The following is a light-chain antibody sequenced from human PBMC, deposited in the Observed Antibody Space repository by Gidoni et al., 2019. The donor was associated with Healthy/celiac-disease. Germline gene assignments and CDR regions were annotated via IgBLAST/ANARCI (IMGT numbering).Light chain of an antibody. CDR3: QQYNSYLWT. J-gene: IGKJ1*01. Sequence: DIQMTQSPSTLSASVGDRVTITCRASQSISSWLAWYQQKPGKAPKLLSYKASSLESGVPSRFSGSGSGTEFTLTISSLQPDDFATYYCQQYNSYLWTFGQXTKVEIK. CDR1: QSISSW. CDR2: KAS. V-gene: IGKV1-5*03.